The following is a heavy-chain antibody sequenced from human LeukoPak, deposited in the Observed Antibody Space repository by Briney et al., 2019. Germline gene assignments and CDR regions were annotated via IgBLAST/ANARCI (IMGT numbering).Heavy chain of an antibody. J-gene: IGHJ4*02. CDR3: TTELGGYEIDY. Sequence: GGSLRLSCAASGFTFSNAWMSWVRQAPGKGLEWVGRIKSKTDGGTTDHAAPVKGRFTISRDDSKNTLYLQMNSLKAEDTAVYYCTTELGGYEIDYWAREPWSPSPQ. D-gene: IGHD5-12*01. CDR1: GFTFSNAW. V-gene: IGHV3-15*01. CDR2: IKSKTDGGTT.